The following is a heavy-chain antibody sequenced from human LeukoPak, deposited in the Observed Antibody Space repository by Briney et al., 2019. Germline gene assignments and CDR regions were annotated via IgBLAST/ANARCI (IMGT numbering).Heavy chain of an antibody. CDR2: ISYDGSNK. CDR3: AKIVVPAAILNWFDP. D-gene: IGHD2-2*01. CDR1: GFTFSSYG. J-gene: IGHJ5*02. Sequence: GGSLRLSCAASGFTFSSYGMHWVRQAPGKGLEWVAVISYDGSNKYYADSVKGRFTISRDNPKNTLYLQMNSLRAEDTAVYYCAKIVVPAAILNWFDPWGQGTLVTVSS. V-gene: IGHV3-30*18.